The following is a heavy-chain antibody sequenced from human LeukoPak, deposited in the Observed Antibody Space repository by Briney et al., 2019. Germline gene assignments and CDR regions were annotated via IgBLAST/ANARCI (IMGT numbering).Heavy chain of an antibody. CDR2: IYNNENT. Sequence: SETLSLTCTVSGGSISSYYWSWIRQPPGKGLEWIGYIYNNENTNYNPSLKSRVTMSIDTSQKQCSLKLTSVTAADTAVYYCARDWTNGPFGAFDIWGQGTMVTVSS. J-gene: IGHJ3*02. D-gene: IGHD3/OR15-3a*01. CDR3: ARDWTNGPFGAFDI. V-gene: IGHV4-59*01. CDR1: GGSISSYY.